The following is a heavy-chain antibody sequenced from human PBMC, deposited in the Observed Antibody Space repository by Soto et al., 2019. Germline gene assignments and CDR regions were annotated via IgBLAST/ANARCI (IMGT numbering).Heavy chain of an antibody. J-gene: IGHJ4*02. CDR3: AKDLRPDGRYDLDY. CDR1: GFTFRTYA. CDR2: IVGDASSI. V-gene: IGHV3-23*03. D-gene: IGHD2-15*01. Sequence: TGGSLRLSCAAYGFTFRTYAMNWVRQAPGKGLEWVAVIVGDASSIDYADSVKGRFTISRDNSKNIMYLQMTSPKVEDTATYFCAKDLRPDGRYDLDYWGQGTQVTVSS.